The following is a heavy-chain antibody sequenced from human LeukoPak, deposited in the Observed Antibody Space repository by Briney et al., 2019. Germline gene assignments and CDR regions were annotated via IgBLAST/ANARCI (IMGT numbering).Heavy chain of an antibody. J-gene: IGHJ4*02. CDR1: GFTFSSYG. Sequence: GRSLRLSCAASGFTFSSYGMHWVRQAPGKGLEWVALISYDEINKYYADSVKGRFTISRDISKDTLYLQMNSLRAEDAAVYYCATAAPASGWYFDYWGQGTLVTVSS. D-gene: IGHD6-19*01. V-gene: IGHV3-30*03. CDR2: ISYDEINK. CDR3: ATAAPASGWYFDY.